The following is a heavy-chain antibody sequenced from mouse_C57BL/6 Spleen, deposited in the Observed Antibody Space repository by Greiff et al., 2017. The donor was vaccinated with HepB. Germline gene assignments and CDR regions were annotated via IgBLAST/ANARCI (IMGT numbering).Heavy chain of an antibody. CDR3: TRGAGYFDY. CDR1: GYTFTDYE. V-gene: IGHV1-15*01. CDR2: IDPETGGT. J-gene: IGHJ2*01. Sequence: QVQLQQSGAELVRPWASVTLSCKASGYTFTDYEMHWVKQTPVHGLEWIGAIDPETGGTAYNQKFKGKAILTADKSSSTAYMELRSLTSEDSAVYYCTRGAGYFDYWGQGTTLTVSS.